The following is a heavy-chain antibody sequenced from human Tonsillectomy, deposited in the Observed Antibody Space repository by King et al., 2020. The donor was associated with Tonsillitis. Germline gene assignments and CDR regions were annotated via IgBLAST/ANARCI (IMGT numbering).Heavy chain of an antibody. Sequence: VQLQESGPGLVKPSETLSLTCTVSGGSNSSYYWSWIRPPPGKGLEWIGYIYYSGSTNYNPSLKSRVTISVDTSKNQFSLKLSSVTAADTAVYYCARNPYYDSSGSSHDAFDIWGQGTMVTVSS. CDR1: GGSNSSYY. CDR2: IYYSGST. D-gene: IGHD3-22*01. J-gene: IGHJ3*02. V-gene: IGHV4-59*01. CDR3: ARNPYYDSSGSSHDAFDI.